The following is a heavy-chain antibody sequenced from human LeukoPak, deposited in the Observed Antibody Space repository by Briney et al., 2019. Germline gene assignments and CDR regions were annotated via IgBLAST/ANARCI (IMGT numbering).Heavy chain of an antibody. CDR1: GFTFPSSA. CDR3: ASLYSRADYYYYGMDV. J-gene: IGHJ6*02. V-gene: IGHV1-58*02. D-gene: IGHD6-13*01. Sequence: SVKVSCKASGFTFPSSAMQWVRQARGQGLEWIGWIVVGCGNTNYAQKFQERVTITRDMSTSTAYMELSSLRSEDTAVYYSASLYSRADYYYYGMDVWGQGTTVTVSS. CDR2: IVVGCGNT.